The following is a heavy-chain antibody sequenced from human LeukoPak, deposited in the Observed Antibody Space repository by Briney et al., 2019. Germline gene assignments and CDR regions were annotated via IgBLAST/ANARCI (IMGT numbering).Heavy chain of an antibody. CDR1: GFTFSSYS. Sequence: GGSLRLSCAASGFTFSSYSMNWVRQAPGKGLEWVSSISSSSSYIYYADSVKGRFTISRDNAKNSLFLQMNSLRVEDTAVYYCARIGRWEVVDTDSGFDYWGQGILVTVSS. V-gene: IGHV3-21*01. J-gene: IGHJ4*02. CDR3: ARIGRWEVVDTDSGFDY. D-gene: IGHD5-24*01. CDR2: ISSSSSYI.